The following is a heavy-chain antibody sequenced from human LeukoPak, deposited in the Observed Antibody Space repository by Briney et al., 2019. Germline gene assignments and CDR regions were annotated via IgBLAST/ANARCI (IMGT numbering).Heavy chain of an antibody. V-gene: IGHV4-59*12. J-gene: IGHJ5*02. CDR2: IYHSGST. CDR3: VRGRYSSGWFKDKNWFDP. D-gene: IGHD6-19*01. Sequence: SETLSLTCTVSGGSISSYYRGWIRQPPGKVLEWIGEIYHSGSTNYNPSLKSRVTISVDTSKNQFSLKLSSVTAADTAVYYCVRGRYSSGWFKDKNWFDPWGQGIPVTVSS. CDR1: GGSISSYY.